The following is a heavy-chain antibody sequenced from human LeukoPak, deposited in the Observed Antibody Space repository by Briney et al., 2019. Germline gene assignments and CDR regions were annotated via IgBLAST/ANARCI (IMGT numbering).Heavy chain of an antibody. CDR3: ASYVAVAGTSAFDI. D-gene: IGHD6-19*01. Sequence: SVKVSCKASGYTFTNYGISWVRQAPGQGLEWMGRIIPILGIANYAQKFQGRVTITADKSTSTAYMELSSLRSEDTAVYYCASYVAVAGTSAFDIWGQGTMVTVSS. CDR2: IIPILGIA. V-gene: IGHV1-69*04. CDR1: GYTFTNYG. J-gene: IGHJ3*02.